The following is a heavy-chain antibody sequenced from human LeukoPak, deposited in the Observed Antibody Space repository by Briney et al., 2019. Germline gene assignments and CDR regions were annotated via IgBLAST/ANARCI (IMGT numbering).Heavy chain of an antibody. D-gene: IGHD6-6*01. J-gene: IGHJ3*01. CDR3: ARHANIAARSGPAFNV. CDR1: GGSISSYY. CDR2: IYNSGST. V-gene: IGHV4-39*01. Sequence: PSETLSLTCTVSGGSISSYYWGWIRQPPGKGLEWIASIYNSGSTYYNPSLQSRVTISVDTSKNQFSLKLSSVTTADTAVYYCARHANIAARSGPAFNVWGRGTVVAVSS.